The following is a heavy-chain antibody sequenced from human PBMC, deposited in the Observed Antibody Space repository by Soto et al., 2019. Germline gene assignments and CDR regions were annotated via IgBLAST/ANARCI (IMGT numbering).Heavy chain of an antibody. CDR3: AGNYYDSSGYYYVDY. CDR2: INPNSGGT. Sequence: ASVKVSCKASGYTFTGYYIHWVRQAPGQGLEWMGWINPNSGGTNFAQKFQGRVTMTRDSSISTAYMELSRLRSDDTAVYYCAGNYYDSSGYYYVDYWGQGTLVTV. D-gene: IGHD3-22*01. CDR1: GYTFTGYY. J-gene: IGHJ4*02. V-gene: IGHV1-2*02.